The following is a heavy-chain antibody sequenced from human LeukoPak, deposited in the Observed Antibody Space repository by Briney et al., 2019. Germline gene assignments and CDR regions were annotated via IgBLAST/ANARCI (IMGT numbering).Heavy chain of an antibody. Sequence: GGSLRLSCAASGFTFSSYAMSWVRQAPGKGLKWVSAISSGGTATYYADSVKGRFTVSRDNSKNTVYLQMNSLRAEDTAVYYCARDFLDSTGNLFDYWGQGTLVTVSS. CDR1: GFTFSSYA. V-gene: IGHV3-23*01. D-gene: IGHD1-1*01. J-gene: IGHJ4*02. CDR3: ARDFLDSTGNLFDY. CDR2: ISSGGTAT.